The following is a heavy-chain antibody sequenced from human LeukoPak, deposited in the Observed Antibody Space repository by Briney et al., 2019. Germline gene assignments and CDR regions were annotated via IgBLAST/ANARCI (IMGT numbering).Heavy chain of an antibody. D-gene: IGHD5-24*01. J-gene: IGHJ6*02. V-gene: IGHV3-30-3*01. CDR1: GFTFSSYA. CDR2: ISYDGSNK. CDR3: ARDLTPLIQLWPRSLDYKYGMDV. Sequence: GGSLRLSCAASGFTFSSYAMHWVRQAPGKGLEWVAVISYDGSNKYYADSVKGRFTISRDNANNSLYLQMNSLRAEDTAVYYCARDLTPLIQLWPRSLDYKYGMDVWGQGTTVTVSS.